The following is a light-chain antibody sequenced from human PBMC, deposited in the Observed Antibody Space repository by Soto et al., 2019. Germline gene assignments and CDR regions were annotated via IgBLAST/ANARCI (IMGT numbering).Light chain of an antibody. CDR1: SSNIGAGYD. CDR2: GNS. V-gene: IGLV1-40*01. CDR3: QSYDSSLSGYV. J-gene: IGLJ1*01. Sequence: QSVLTQPPSVSGAPGRRVTISCTGSSSNIGAGYDVHWYQQLPGTAPKLLIHGNSNRPSGVPDRFSGSKSGTSASLAITGLQAEDEADYYCQSYDSSLSGYVFGTGTKVTVL.